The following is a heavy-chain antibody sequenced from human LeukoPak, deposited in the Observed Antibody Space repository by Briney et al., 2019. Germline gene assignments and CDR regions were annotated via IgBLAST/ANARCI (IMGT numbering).Heavy chain of an antibody. CDR3: ARGIDPGYSSGWLLDY. Sequence: ASVKVSCKASGYTFTSHGISWVRQAPGQGLEWMGWISAYNGNTNYAQKLQGRVTMTTDTSTSTAYMELRSLRSDDTAVYYCARGIDPGYSSGWLLDYWGQGTLVTVPS. D-gene: IGHD6-19*01. CDR1: GYTFTSHG. CDR2: ISAYNGNT. V-gene: IGHV1-18*01. J-gene: IGHJ4*02.